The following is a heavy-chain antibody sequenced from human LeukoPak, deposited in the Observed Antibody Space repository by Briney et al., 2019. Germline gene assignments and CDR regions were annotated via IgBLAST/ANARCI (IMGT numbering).Heavy chain of an antibody. V-gene: IGHV4-59*01. CDR2: IYYSGST. CDR1: GGSFSGYY. Sequence: SETLSLTCAVYGGSFSGYYWSWIRQPQGKGLEWIGYIYYSGSTNYNPSLKSRVTISVDTSNNQFSLKVNSVTAADTAVYYCARRKDYYDSTGYKGPFFDHWGQGILVTVSS. J-gene: IGHJ4*02. CDR3: ARRKDYYDSTGYKGPFFDH. D-gene: IGHD3-22*01.